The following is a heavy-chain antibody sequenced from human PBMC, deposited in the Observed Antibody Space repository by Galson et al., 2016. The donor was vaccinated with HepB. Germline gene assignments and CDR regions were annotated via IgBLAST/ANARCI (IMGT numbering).Heavy chain of an antibody. CDR1: GYRFTTYV. CDR2: INCDNGNT. D-gene: IGHD3-16*01. V-gene: IGHV1-3*01. CDR3: SREEGAWGRHQRY. Sequence: SVKVSCKASGYRFTTYVMHWVRQAPGQRLEWMGWINCDNGNTKYSQKFQGRVTITRDTSASTTYMELNSLTSEDSAVDYCSREEGAWGRHQRYWGQGTPGTVAS. J-gene: IGHJ4*02.